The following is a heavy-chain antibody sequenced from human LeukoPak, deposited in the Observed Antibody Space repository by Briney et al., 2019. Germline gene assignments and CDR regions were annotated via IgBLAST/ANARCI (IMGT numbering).Heavy chain of an antibody. Sequence: GVSLRLSCAASGFTSSSYSMNWVRQAPGKGLEWVSSISSSSSYIYYADSVKGRFTISRDNAKNSLYLQMNSLRADDTAVYYCATSGSYRNWFDPWGQGTLVTVSS. CDR3: ATSGSYRNWFDP. J-gene: IGHJ5*02. CDR1: GFTSSSYS. CDR2: ISSSSSYI. D-gene: IGHD1-26*01. V-gene: IGHV3-21*01.